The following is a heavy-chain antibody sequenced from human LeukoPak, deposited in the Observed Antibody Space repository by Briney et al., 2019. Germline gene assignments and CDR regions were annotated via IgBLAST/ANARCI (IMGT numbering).Heavy chain of an antibody. CDR2: INHSGST. Sequence: PSETLSLTCAVYGGSFSGYYWSWIRQPPGKGLEWIGEINHSGSTNYNPSLKSRVTISVDTSKNQFSLKLSSVTAADTAVYYCASWELLRDYFDYWGQGTLVTVSS. CDR1: GGSFSGYY. V-gene: IGHV4-34*01. D-gene: IGHD1-26*01. J-gene: IGHJ4*02. CDR3: ASWELLRDYFDY.